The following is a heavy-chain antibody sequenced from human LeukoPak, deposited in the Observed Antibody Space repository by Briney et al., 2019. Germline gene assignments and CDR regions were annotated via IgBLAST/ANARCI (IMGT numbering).Heavy chain of an antibody. Sequence: GGSLRLSCAAFGFTRSDRDMHWVRLVPGKGLEWVARITNKGGGYTTEYAASVNGRFIISRDDSQNSLYLQMKSLKTDDTAVYYCARAGYAHGLDVWGQGTTVTVSS. V-gene: IGHV3-72*01. CDR2: ITNKGGGYTT. J-gene: IGHJ6*02. CDR1: GFTRSDRD. D-gene: IGHD5-12*01. CDR3: ARAGYAHGLDV.